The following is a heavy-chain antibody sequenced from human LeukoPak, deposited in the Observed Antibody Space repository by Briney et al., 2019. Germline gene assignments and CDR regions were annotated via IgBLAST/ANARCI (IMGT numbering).Heavy chain of an antibody. D-gene: IGHD6-19*01. Sequence: SETLSLTCTVSGGSISSYYWSWIRQPPGKGLEWIGYIYYSGSTNYNPSLKSRVTISVDTSKNQFSLKLSSVTAADTAVYYCARGGAVIAVAVWGQGTLVTVSS. CDR3: ARGGAVIAVAV. CDR1: GGSISSYY. J-gene: IGHJ4*02. V-gene: IGHV4-59*08. CDR2: IYYSGST.